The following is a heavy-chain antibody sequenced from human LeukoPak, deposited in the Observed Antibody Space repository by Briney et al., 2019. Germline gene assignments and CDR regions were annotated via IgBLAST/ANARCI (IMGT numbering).Heavy chain of an antibody. CDR2: INHNGNVD. D-gene: IGHD3-16*01. J-gene: IGHJ6*02. V-gene: IGHV3-7*03. Sequence: GGSLRLSCAASGFTFSSYSMNWVRQAPGKGLEWVASINHNGNVDYYVDSVKGRFTISRDNAKNSLYLQMSNLRAEDTAVYFCARGGGLDVWGQGATVTVSS. CDR3: ARGGGLDV. CDR1: GFTFSSYS.